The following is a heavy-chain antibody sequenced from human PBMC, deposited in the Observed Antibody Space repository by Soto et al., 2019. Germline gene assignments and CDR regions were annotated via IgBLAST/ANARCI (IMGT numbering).Heavy chain of an antibody. Sequence: GEALKISCRGSGYSFTSYWIGWVRQMPGKGLEWMGIIYPGDSDTRYSPPFQGQVSISADKSSSTAYRQWSSLKAADTAMYYCATEGGNSSFDIWGQGTMVTVSS. D-gene: IGHD2-21*02. CDR1: GYSFTSYW. J-gene: IGHJ3*02. V-gene: IGHV5-51*01. CDR2: IYPGDSDT. CDR3: ATEGGNSSFDI.